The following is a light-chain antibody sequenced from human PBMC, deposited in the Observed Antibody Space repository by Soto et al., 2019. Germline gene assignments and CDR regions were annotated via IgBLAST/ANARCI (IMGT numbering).Light chain of an antibody. CDR3: QQYDNLPPLT. CDR1: QDISNY. V-gene: IGKV1-33*01. J-gene: IGKJ4*01. CDR2: DAS. Sequence: DIPMTQSPSSVSASVGDRVTITCQASQDISNYLNWCQQKPGKAPKLLIYDASNLGTGVPSSFSGSESGTDFTFTISSLQPEDIPTYYCQQYDNLPPLTFGGGTKVDIK.